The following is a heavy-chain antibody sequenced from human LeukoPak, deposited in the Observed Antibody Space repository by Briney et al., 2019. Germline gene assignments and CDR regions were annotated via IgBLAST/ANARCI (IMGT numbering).Heavy chain of an antibody. Sequence: GGSLRLSCAASGFTFSSYSMNWVRQAPGKGLEWVSYISSSSSTIYYADSVKGRFTISRDNAKNSLYLQMNSLRAEDTAVYYCARGEGHDYGDHPDYWGQGTLVTVSS. J-gene: IGHJ4*02. CDR2: ISSSSSTI. D-gene: IGHD4-17*01. V-gene: IGHV3-48*01. CDR3: ARGEGHDYGDHPDY. CDR1: GFTFSSYS.